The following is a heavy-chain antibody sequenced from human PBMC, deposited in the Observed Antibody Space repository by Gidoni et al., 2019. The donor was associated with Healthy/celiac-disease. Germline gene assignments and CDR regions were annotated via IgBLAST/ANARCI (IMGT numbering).Heavy chain of an antibody. CDR3: ARAGEDWLLAFDI. J-gene: IGHJ3*02. CDR2: IYYSGST. D-gene: IGHD3-9*01. Sequence: QVQLQESGPGLVKPSETLSLTCTVSGGSISSYYWSWIRQPPGKGLEWIGYIYYSGSTNYNPSLKSRVTISVDTSKNQFSLKLSSVTAADTAVYYCARAGEDWLLAFDIWGQGTMVTVSS. CDR1: GGSISSYY. V-gene: IGHV4-59*01.